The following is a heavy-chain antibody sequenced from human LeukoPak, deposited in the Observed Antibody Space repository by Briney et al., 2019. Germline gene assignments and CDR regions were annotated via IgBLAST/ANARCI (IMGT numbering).Heavy chain of an antibody. Sequence: SQTLSLTCAVSGGSSATGGYSSSWIRQPPGKGLEWIGYIYHDGNTYYNPSLKSRVTISVDRSKNQFSLKLSSVTAADTAVYYCARARYSNGFDVWGQGTMVTASS. J-gene: IGHJ3*01. CDR2: IYHDGNT. CDR1: GGSSATGGYS. CDR3: ARARYSNGFDV. D-gene: IGHD4-11*01. V-gene: IGHV4-30-2*01.